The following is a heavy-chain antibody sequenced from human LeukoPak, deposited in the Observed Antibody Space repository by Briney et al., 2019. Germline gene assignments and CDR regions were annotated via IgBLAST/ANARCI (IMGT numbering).Heavy chain of an antibody. J-gene: IGHJ4*02. CDR3: ARSRCSGGSCYRFGFFDY. CDR2: IYYSGST. D-gene: IGHD2-15*01. V-gene: IGHV4-61*01. CDR1: GGSITSSSYY. Sequence: SETLSLTCSVSGGSITSSSYYWSWIRQPPGKGLEWIGYIYYSGSTNYNPSLKSRVTISVDTSKNQFSLKLSFVTAADTAVYYCARSRCSGGSCYRFGFFDYWGQGTLVTVSS.